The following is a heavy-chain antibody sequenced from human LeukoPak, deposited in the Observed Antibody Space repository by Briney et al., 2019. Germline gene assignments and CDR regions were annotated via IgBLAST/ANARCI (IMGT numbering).Heavy chain of an antibody. CDR3: ARESSSGWYGRWTYYYYGMDV. V-gene: IGHV1-46*01. Sequence: GASVKVSCKASGYTFTSYYMHWVRQAPGQGLEWMGIINPSGGSTGYAQKFQGRVTMARDTSTSTVYVELSSLRSEDTAVYYCARESSSGWYGRWTYYYYGMDVWGQGTTVTVSS. D-gene: IGHD6-19*01. CDR1: GYTFTSYY. CDR2: INPSGGST. J-gene: IGHJ6*02.